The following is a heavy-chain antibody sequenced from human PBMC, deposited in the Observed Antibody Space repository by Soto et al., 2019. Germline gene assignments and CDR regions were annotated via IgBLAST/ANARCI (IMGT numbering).Heavy chain of an antibody. CDR3: YRTYYYDSTGYYRY. J-gene: IGHJ4*02. CDR2: IRSKAYGETT. D-gene: IGHD3-22*01. V-gene: IGHV3-49*04. CDR1: GFTFGYYA. Sequence: PGGSLRLSCTASGFTFGYYAMSWVRQAPGKGLEWVGLIRSKAYGETTEYAASVKGRFTISRDDSRTIAYLQMNSLKTEDTAVYYCYRTYYYDSTGYYRYWGQGTLVTVS.